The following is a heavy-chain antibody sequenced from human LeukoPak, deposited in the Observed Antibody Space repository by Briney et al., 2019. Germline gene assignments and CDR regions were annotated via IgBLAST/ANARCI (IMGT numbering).Heavy chain of an antibody. Sequence: GGSLRLSCAASGFTFSSYSMNWVRQAPGKGLEWVSAVSASGGNTYYADSVKGRFTISRDNSKNTLYLQVNSLRAEDTAVYYCGKGLYHDYSGIGDYWGQGTLVTVSS. CDR3: GKGLYHDYSGIGDY. J-gene: IGHJ4*02. CDR1: GFTFSSYS. D-gene: IGHD3-22*01. V-gene: IGHV3-23*01. CDR2: VSASGGNT.